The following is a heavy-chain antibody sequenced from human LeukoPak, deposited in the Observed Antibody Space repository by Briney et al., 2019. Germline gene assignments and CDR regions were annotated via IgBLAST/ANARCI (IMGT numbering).Heavy chain of an antibody. D-gene: IGHD3-22*01. CDR3: AREGRYYYDSSGYNDFDY. CDR1: GFTVSSNY. CDR2: IYSGGST. V-gene: IGHV3-53*01. Sequence: GGSLRLSCAASGFTVSSNYMSWVRQAPGQGLEWVSVIYSGGSTYYADSVKGRFTISRDNSKNTLYLQMNSLRAEDTAVYYCAREGRYYYDSSGYNDFDYWGQGTLVTVSS. J-gene: IGHJ4*02.